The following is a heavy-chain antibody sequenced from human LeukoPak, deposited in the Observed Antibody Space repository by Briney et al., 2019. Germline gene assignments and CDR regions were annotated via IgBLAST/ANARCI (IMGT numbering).Heavy chain of an antibody. Sequence: AGGSLRLSCAASGFTFSSHGMNWVRQAPGKGLEWVSGISPSGGITYYADSVKGRFTISRDNSKNTLYLQMNSLRAEDTAVYYCAKSRAVAGTYFDYWGQGTLVTVSS. CDR2: ISPSGGIT. CDR1: GFTFSSHG. CDR3: AKSRAVAGTYFDY. D-gene: IGHD6-19*01. J-gene: IGHJ4*02. V-gene: IGHV3-23*01.